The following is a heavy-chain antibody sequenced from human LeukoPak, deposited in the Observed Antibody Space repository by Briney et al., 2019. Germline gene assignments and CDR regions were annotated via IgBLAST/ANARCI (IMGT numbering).Heavy chain of an antibody. Sequence: GASVKVSCKASGYAFTTFHVQWVRQAPGQGLEWMGGINPIFGTANYAQKFQGRVTITTDESTTTAYMELSSLRSEDTAVYYCASPIIAAAGTGYFQHWGQGTLVTVSS. D-gene: IGHD6-13*01. CDR2: INPIFGTA. CDR3: ASPIIAAAGTGYFQH. CDR1: GYAFTTFH. J-gene: IGHJ1*01. V-gene: IGHV1-69*05.